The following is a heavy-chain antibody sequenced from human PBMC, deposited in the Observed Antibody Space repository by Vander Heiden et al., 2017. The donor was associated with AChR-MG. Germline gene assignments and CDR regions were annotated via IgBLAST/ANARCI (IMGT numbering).Heavy chain of an antibody. Sequence: QVQLQESGPGLVKPSETLSLTCTVSGDSISSSSYYWGWIRQPPGKGLEWIGSIYYSGSTYYNPSLKSRVTISVDTSKNQFSLKLSSVTAADTAVYYCARHGDIVWFGDFLFSQFDYWGQGTLVTVSS. V-gene: IGHV4-39*01. CDR1: GDSISSSSYY. CDR3: ARHGDIVWFGDFLFSQFDY. D-gene: IGHD3-10*01. J-gene: IGHJ4*02. CDR2: IYYSGST.